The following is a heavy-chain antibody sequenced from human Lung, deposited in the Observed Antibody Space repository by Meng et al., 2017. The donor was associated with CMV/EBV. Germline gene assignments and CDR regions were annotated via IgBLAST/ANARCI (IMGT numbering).Heavy chain of an antibody. CDR1: GYTFTSYG. V-gene: IGHV1-18*01. CDR3: ARERGYCGTTGCSYYFDY. D-gene: IGHD2-2*01. J-gene: IGHJ4*02. Sequence: ASVKVTCKASGYTFTSYGIIWVRQAPGQGLEWMGWISPYDGNTNYAQTLQDRVTMTTDTPTSTAYMELRSLRSDDTAVYFCARERGYCGTTGCSYYFDYWGQGTLVTGSS. CDR2: ISPYDGNT.